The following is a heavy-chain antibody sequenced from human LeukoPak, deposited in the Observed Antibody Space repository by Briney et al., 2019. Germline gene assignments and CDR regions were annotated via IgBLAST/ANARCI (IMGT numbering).Heavy chain of an antibody. J-gene: IGHJ4*02. Sequence: GGSLRLSCAASGFTFSSYGMHWVRQAPGKGLEWVAVISYDGSNKYYADSVKGRFTISRDNSKNTLYLQMNSLRAEDTAVNYCAKDRVQLWFAVSPDYWGQGTLVTVSS. CDR1: GFTFSSYG. V-gene: IGHV3-30*18. CDR3: AKDRVQLWFAVSPDY. CDR2: ISYDGSNK. D-gene: IGHD5-18*01.